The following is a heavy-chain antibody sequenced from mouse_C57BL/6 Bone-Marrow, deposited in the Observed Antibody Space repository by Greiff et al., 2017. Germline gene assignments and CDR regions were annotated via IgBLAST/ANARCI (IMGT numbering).Heavy chain of an antibody. J-gene: IGHJ4*01. D-gene: IGHD2-12*01. CDR2: IYPGSGST. V-gene: IGHV1-55*01. CDR3: ARGPTIVPYYAMDY. Sequence: VQLQPGAELVKPGASVKMSCKASGYTFTSYWITWVKQRPGQGLEWIGDIYPGSGSTNYNEKFKSKATLTVDTSSSTAYMQLSSLTSEDSAVYYCARGPTIVPYYAMDYWGQGTSVTVSS. CDR1: GYTFTSYW.